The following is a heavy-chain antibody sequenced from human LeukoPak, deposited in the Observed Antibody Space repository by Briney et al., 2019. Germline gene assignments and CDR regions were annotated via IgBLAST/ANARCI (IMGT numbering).Heavy chain of an antibody. J-gene: IGHJ4*02. CDR2: ISHSGSA. CDR3: GRVHGDYVDY. V-gene: IGHV4-59*08. D-gene: IGHD4-17*01. Sequence: PSETPSLTCAIYGGSFSGYYWNWIRQPPGKGLDWIGYISHSGSANYNPSLKSRVTMSVDTSKNQFSLKLSSVTAADTAVYYCGRVHGDYVDYWGQGTLVTVSS. CDR1: GGSFSGYY.